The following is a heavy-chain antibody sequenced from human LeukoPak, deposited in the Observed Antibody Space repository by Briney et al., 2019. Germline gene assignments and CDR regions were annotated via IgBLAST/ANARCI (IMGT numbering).Heavy chain of an antibody. D-gene: IGHD3-9*01. J-gene: IGHJ6*02. CDR2: MNPNSGNT. Sequence: AAVKVSCEASGYAFTSYDINWVRQATGQGLEGMGWMNPNSGNTGYAQKLQGRVTMTSNTYISTAYMALSSLRSEDTAVYYCARGQLRYFDWLIDYYYYGMDVWGQGTTVTVSS. CDR3: ARGQLRYFDWLIDYYYYGMDV. V-gene: IGHV1-8*01. CDR1: GYAFTSYD.